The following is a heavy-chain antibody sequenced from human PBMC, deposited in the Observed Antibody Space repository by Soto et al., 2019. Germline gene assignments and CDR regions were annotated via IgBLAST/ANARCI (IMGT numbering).Heavy chain of an antibody. J-gene: IGHJ4*02. CDR3: ARGGCTSTSCLDY. D-gene: IGHD2-2*01. CDR2: INNDGSST. Sequence: EVQLVESGGGLVQPGGSLRLSCAASGFTFSSNWMHWVRQAPGKGLVWVSRINNDGSSTNYGDSVKGRLTISRDNAKNTLYLQMNSLRADDTAVYYCARGGCTSTSCLDYWGQGTLVTVSS. CDR1: GFTFSSNW. V-gene: IGHV3-74*01.